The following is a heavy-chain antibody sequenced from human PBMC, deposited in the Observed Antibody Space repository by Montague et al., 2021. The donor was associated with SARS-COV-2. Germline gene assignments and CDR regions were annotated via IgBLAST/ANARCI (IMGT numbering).Heavy chain of an antibody. V-gene: IGHV4-61*01. CDR1: GGSVSSGSYF. CDR2: KYYSGST. Sequence: SETLSLICTVSGGSVSSGSYFWNWIRQPPGKGLEWIGYKYYSGSTNYNPSLKSRVTISVDKSKNQFSLKLTSVTAADTAVYYCARTRFESRGYYIPPFDYWGQGTLVTVSS. D-gene: IGHD3-22*01. J-gene: IGHJ4*02. CDR3: ARTRFESRGYYIPPFDY.